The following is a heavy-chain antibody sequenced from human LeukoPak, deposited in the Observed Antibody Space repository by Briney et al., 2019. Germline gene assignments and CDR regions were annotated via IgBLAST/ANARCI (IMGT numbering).Heavy chain of an antibody. Sequence: ASVKVSCKASGYTFTGYYMRWVRQAPGQGLEGMGWINPNSGGTNYAQKFQGRVTMTRDTSISTAYMELSRLRSDDTAVYYCARDYYGSGLLTNWGQGTLVTVSS. V-gene: IGHV1-2*02. CDR2: INPNSGGT. CDR1: GYTFTGYY. CDR3: ARDYYGSGLLTN. D-gene: IGHD3-10*01. J-gene: IGHJ4*02.